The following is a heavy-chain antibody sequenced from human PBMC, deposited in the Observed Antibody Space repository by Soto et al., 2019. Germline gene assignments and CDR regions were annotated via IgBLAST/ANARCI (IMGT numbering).Heavy chain of an antibody. CDR2: IIPIFGTA. Sequence: ASVKVSCKASGGTFSSYAISWVRQAPGQGLEWMGGIIPIFGTANYAQKFQGRVTITADESTSTAYMELSSLRSEDTAVYYCALGAARHGGYYFDYWGQGTLVTVSS. CDR1: GGTFSSYA. J-gene: IGHJ4*02. CDR3: ALGAARHGGYYFDY. D-gene: IGHD6-6*01. V-gene: IGHV1-69*13.